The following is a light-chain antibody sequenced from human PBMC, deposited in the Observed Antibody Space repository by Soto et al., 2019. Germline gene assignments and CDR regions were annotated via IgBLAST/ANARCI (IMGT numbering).Light chain of an antibody. CDR3: QQSFSTLWT. J-gene: IGKJ1*01. Sequence: DIQITQSPSSLSASVGDRVTITCRASQSINSYLNWYQQKPGKAPKLLIYAASSLQSGVPSRFSGSGSGTDFTLTISSLQPEDFATYYCQQSFSTLWTFGQGTKVDIK. CDR1: QSINSY. V-gene: IGKV1-39*01. CDR2: AAS.